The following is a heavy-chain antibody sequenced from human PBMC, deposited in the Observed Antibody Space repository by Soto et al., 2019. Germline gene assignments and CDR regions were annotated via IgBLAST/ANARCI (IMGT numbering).Heavy chain of an antibody. CDR2: IYHSGST. Sequence: QLLESGSGLVKPSQTLSLTCAVSGGSISSGGYSWSWIRQPPGKGLEWIGYIYHSGSTYYNPSLKSRVTISVDRSKNQFSLKLSSVTAADTAVYYCARGGMTTVVKGSGNAFDIWGQGTMVTVSS. V-gene: IGHV4-30-2*01. D-gene: IGHD4-17*01. CDR1: GGSISSGGYS. J-gene: IGHJ3*02. CDR3: ARGGMTTVVKGSGNAFDI.